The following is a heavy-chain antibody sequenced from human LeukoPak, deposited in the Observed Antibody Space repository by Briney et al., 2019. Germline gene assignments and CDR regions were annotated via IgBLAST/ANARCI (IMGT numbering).Heavy chain of an antibody. J-gene: IGHJ6*02. D-gene: IGHD3-9*01. V-gene: IGHV3-30*02. CDR3: AKDLAYFDRLLSKPYYYYYYGMDV. Sequence: GGSLRLSCAASGFTFSSYGMHWVRQAPGKGLEWVAFIRYDGSNKYYADSVKGRFTISRDNSKNTLYLQMNSLRAEDTAVYYCAKDLAYFDRLLSKPYYYYYYGMDVWGQGTTVTVSS. CDR2: IRYDGSNK. CDR1: GFTFSSYG.